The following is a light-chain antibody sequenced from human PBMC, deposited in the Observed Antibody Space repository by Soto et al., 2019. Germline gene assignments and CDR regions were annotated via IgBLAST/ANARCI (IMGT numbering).Light chain of an antibody. J-gene: IGLJ2*01. CDR1: SSDVGGYNY. CDR2: EVS. Sequence: QSALTQPASVSGSPGQSITISCTGTSSDVGGYNYVSWYQQHPGKAPNLMIYEVSNRPSGISDRFSGSKSANTASLTISGLQAEDEADYYCSSYTSSTTLVFGGGTKVTV. V-gene: IGLV2-14*01. CDR3: SSYTSSTTLV.